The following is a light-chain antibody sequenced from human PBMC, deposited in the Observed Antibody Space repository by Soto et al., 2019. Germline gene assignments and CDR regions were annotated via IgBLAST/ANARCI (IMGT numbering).Light chain of an antibody. CDR2: KAS. V-gene: IGKV1-5*03. CDR3: QHYNSYSEA. CDR1: QTISSW. Sequence: DIQMTRSPARLSVXXGHRVTITCLASQTISSWLAWYQQKPGKAPNLLIYKASTLKSGVPSRFSGSGSGTEFTLTISSLQPDDFATYYCQHYNSYSEAFGQGTKVDIK. J-gene: IGKJ1*01.